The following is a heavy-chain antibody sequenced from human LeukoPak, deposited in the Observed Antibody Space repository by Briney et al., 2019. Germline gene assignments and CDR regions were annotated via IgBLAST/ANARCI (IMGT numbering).Heavy chain of an antibody. V-gene: IGHV3-23*01. CDR1: GFTFSSYA. J-gene: IGHJ4*02. CDR3: AKGYYDYVWGSYYFDY. CDR2: ISGSGGST. Sequence: AGGSLRLSCAASGFTFSSYAMSWVRQAPGKGLEWGSAISGSGGSTYYADSVKGRFTISRDNSRDTLYLQMNSLRAEDTAVYYCAKGYYDYVWGSYYFDYWGQGTLVTVSS. D-gene: IGHD3-16*01.